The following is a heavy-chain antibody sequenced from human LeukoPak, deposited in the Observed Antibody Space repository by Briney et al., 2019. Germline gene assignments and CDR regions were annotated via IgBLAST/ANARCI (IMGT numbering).Heavy chain of an antibody. Sequence: GGSLRLSCAASGFTFSSYAMSWVRQAPGKGLEWVSAISGSGGSTYYADSVKGRFTISRDNSKNTLYLQMNGLRAEDTAVYYCAKDSVRDTAMVTDFDYWGQGTLVTVSS. CDR3: AKDSVRDTAMVTDFDY. CDR1: GFTFSSYA. CDR2: ISGSGGST. D-gene: IGHD5-18*01. V-gene: IGHV3-23*01. J-gene: IGHJ4*02.